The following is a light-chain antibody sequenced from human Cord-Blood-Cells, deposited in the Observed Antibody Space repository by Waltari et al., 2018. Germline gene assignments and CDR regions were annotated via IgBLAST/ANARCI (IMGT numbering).Light chain of an antibody. Sequence: SYVLTQPPSVSVAPGKTASITCAGNNIGSKSVHWYQQKPGQAPVLVIYYDSDRPSGIPERFSGSNSGNTATLTISRVEAGDEADYYCQVWDSSSDHVVFGGGTKLTVL. V-gene: IGLV3-21*04. CDR3: QVWDSSSDHVV. CDR2: YDS. CDR1: NIGSKS. J-gene: IGLJ2*01.